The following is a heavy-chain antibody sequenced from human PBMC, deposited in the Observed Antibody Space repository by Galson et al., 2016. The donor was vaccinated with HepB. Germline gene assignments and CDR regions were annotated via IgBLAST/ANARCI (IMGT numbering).Heavy chain of an antibody. J-gene: IGHJ4*02. CDR1: GFSLTDYY. CDR3: ARANHASNSGRFFAF. Sequence: SLRLSCAASGFSLTDYYMSWIRQAPGKGLEWVSYISSGGGTIYYTDSVKGRFTISRDNAKNSLSLQLDSLRADDTAIYYCARANHASNSGRFFAFWGQGTLVTVSS. V-gene: IGHV3-11*01. D-gene: IGHD4-23*01. CDR2: ISSGGGTI.